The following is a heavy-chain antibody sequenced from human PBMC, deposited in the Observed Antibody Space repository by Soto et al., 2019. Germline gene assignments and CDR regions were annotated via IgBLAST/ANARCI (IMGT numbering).Heavy chain of an antibody. D-gene: IGHD3-16*02. CDR1: SGAFSGYY. CDR3: ARGVYVWGSYRSTAYFDY. V-gene: IGHV4-34*01. Sequence: QVQLQQWGAVLLKPSETLSLTCAVYSGAFSGYYWSWIRQPPGKGLEWIGEINHSGSTNYNPSLKSRVTISVDTSKNQISLKLSSVTAADTAVYYCARGVYVWGSYRSTAYFDYWGQGTLVTVSS. CDR2: INHSGST. J-gene: IGHJ4*02.